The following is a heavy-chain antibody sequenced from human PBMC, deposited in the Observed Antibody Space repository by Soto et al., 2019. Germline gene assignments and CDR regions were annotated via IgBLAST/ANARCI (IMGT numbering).Heavy chain of an antibody. CDR3: AIAAPPRRNYFDY. Sequence: NPSETLSLTCAVYGASLSDNYCNWLRQPPGKGLEWIGEINHSGNTNYNPSLRSRVTISIDTSKNQLSLNLRSVSAADTAVYYCAIAAPPRRNYFDYWGQGTLVTVSS. CDR2: INHSGNT. J-gene: IGHJ4*02. V-gene: IGHV4-34*01. CDR1: GASLSDNY.